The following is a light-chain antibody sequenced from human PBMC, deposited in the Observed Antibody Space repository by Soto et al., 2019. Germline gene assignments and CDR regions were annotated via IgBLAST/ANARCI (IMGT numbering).Light chain of an antibody. CDR3: QQRGNLPSMT. CDR2: DAS. Sequence: EIVLKQSPATLSLSPGERATLSCRASQSVGSYLAWYQHKPGQAPRLLISDASNRATGIPARFSGSGSGTDFTLTISSLEPEDSAVYYCQQRGNLPSMTFGRGTKVDIK. J-gene: IGKJ4*01. CDR1: QSVGSY. V-gene: IGKV3-11*01.